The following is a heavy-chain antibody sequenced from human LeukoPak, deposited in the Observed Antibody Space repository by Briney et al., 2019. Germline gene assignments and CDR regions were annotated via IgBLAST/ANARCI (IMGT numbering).Heavy chain of an antibody. CDR1: GGTFSSYA. CDR3: ARAEWNGVSCFAP. V-gene: IGHV1-3*01. Sequence: ASVKVSCKASGGTFSSYAISWVRQAPGQRLEWMGCINAGNGNTKYSQKFQGRVTITRDTSASTAYMELSSLRSEDTAVYYCARAEWNGVSCFAPWGQGTLVTVSS. D-gene: IGHD1-1*01. J-gene: IGHJ5*02. CDR2: INAGNGNT.